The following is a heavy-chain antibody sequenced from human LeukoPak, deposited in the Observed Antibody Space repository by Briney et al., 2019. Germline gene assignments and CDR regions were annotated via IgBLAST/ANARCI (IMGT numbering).Heavy chain of an antibody. J-gene: IGHJ6*03. CDR2: VIAISGTT. Sequence: SVKVSCKASGDSFNNFAFSWVRQAPGQGLEWMGGVIAISGTTNYAQRFQGRVTITTDESTNTAYMHLSSLRPEDSALYYCVRGKRNGYFGATTYYNDFYYMDVWGKGTTVTVSS. CDR3: VRGKRNGYFGATTYYNDFYYMDV. D-gene: IGHD3-10*01. CDR1: GDSFNNFA. V-gene: IGHV1-69*05.